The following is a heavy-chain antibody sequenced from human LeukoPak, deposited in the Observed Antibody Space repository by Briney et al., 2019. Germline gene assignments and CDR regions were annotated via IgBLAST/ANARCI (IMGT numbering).Heavy chain of an antibody. CDR3: TRRAPTSYGHYLDS. CDR2: IHTNGRT. Sequence: SETLSLTCTVSGDSISSYYWSWIRQAPGKGLEWIGYIHTNGRTNYSPSLKSRVTMSVDSSKNQLSLMLSSVTAADTAVYYCTRRAPTSYGHYLDSWGQGTLVTVSS. J-gene: IGHJ4*02. D-gene: IGHD3-10*01. CDR1: GDSISSYY. V-gene: IGHV4-4*09.